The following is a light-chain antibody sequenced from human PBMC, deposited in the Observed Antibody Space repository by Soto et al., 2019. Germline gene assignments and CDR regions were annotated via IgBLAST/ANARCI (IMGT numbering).Light chain of an antibody. V-gene: IGLV2-8*01. Sequence: QSVLTQPPSASGSPGQSVTISCTGTSSDVGGYNYVSWYQQHPDKAPKLIIYEVSKRPSGVPDRFSGSKSGNTASLTVSGLQAEDEADYYCSSYAGRTLYVFGTGTKVTVL. CDR1: SSDVGGYNY. CDR2: EVS. J-gene: IGLJ1*01. CDR3: SSYAGRTLYV.